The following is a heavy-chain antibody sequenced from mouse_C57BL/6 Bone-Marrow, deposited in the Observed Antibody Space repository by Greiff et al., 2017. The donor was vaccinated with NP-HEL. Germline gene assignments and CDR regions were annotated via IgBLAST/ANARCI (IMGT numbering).Heavy chain of an antibody. J-gene: IGHJ2*01. V-gene: IGHV1-18*01. Sequence: EVQLQQSGPELVKPGASVKIPCKASGYTFTDYNMDWVKQSHGKSLEWIGDINPNNGGTIYNQKFKGKATLTVDKSSSTAYRELLILTSEDTSVYYCSRSIVTTVVEGFYYWGQGTTLTVSS. CDR1: GYTFTDYN. CDR3: SRSIVTTVVEGFYY. D-gene: IGHD1-1*01. CDR2: INPNNGGT.